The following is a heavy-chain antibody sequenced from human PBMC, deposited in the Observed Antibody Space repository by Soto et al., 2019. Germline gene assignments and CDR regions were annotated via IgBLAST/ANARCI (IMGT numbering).Heavy chain of an antibody. V-gene: IGHV4-59*08. CDR2: IYSSGYT. J-gene: IGHJ4*02. CDR3: ARQAREGYNCAGY. Sequence: PSETLSLTCTVSGGSISSYYWSWIRQPPGKGLEWIGFIYSSGYTNYSPSLKSRVTISVDTSKNQFSLKLTSVTAADTAVYYCARQAREGYNCAGYWGQGTLVTVLL. CDR1: GGSISSYY. D-gene: IGHD2-21*01.